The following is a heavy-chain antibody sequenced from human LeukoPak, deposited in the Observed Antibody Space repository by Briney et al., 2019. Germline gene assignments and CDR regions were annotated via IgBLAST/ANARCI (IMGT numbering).Heavy chain of an antibody. J-gene: IGHJ4*02. Sequence: GGSLRLSCAASGFTFSNYWMSWVRQAPGKGLEWVANIKQGGSEEYYVDSVKGRFTISRDNAKNSLYLQMNSLRADDTAVYYCARGGRAYGDWGQGTLVTVSS. D-gene: IGHD3-16*01. V-gene: IGHV3-7*04. CDR1: GFTFSNYW. CDR2: IKQGGSEE. CDR3: ARGGRAYGD.